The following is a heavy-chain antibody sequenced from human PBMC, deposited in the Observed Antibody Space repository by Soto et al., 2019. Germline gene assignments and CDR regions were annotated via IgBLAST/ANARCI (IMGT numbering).Heavy chain of an antibody. CDR3: ARDTQSPYDYVWGGYRSLGGGYFDY. V-gene: IGHV3-30-3*01. CDR2: ISYDGSNK. D-gene: IGHD3-16*02. Sequence: QVQLVESGGGVVQPGRSLRLSCAASGFTFSSYAMHWVRQAPGKGLEWVAVISYDGSNKYYADSVKGRFTISRDNSKNTLYLQMNSLRAEDTAVYYCARDTQSPYDYVWGGYRSLGGGYFDYWGQGTLVTVSS. CDR1: GFTFSSYA. J-gene: IGHJ4*02.